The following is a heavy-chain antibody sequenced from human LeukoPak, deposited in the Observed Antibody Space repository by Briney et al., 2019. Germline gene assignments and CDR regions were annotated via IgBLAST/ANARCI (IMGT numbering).Heavy chain of an antibody. CDR1: GGSISSYY. CDR3: ARDRYYYDSSGYYSLDY. Sequence: SETLSLTCTVSGGSISSYYWSWIRQPAGKGLEWIGRIYTSGSTNYNPSLKSRVTMSVDTSKNQFSLKLSSVTAADTAVYYCARDRYYYDSSGYYSLDYWGQGTLVTVSS. J-gene: IGHJ4*02. CDR2: IYTSGST. D-gene: IGHD3-22*01. V-gene: IGHV4-4*07.